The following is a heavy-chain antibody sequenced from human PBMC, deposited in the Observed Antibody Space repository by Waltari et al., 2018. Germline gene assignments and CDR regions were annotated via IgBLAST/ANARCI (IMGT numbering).Heavy chain of an antibody. Sequence: EVQLVESGGGLVQPGGSLRLSCVASGFTFSSRWMSWVRQAPGKVLWWVTTIRQDGSERYDVGSVKGRFTVSRDNAQNSLYLQMNSLSAEDTAMYYCATTTWGGVNDYWGQGTLVTVSS. V-gene: IGHV3-7*01. J-gene: IGHJ4*02. CDR3: ATTTWGGVNDY. CDR1: GFTFSSRW. D-gene: IGHD4-17*01. CDR2: IRQDGSER.